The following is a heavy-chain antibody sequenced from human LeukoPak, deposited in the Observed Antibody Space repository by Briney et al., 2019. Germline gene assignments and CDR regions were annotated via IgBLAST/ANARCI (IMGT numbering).Heavy chain of an antibody. CDR2: IYYSGST. D-gene: IGHD3-22*01. Sequence: PSETLSLTCTVSGGSISSGGYYWSWIRQHPGKGLEWIGYIYYSGSTYYNPSLKSRVTISVDTSKNQFSLKLSSVTAADTAVYYCARDVVINYYYGMDVWGQGTLVTVSS. V-gene: IGHV4-31*03. CDR1: GGSISSGGYY. CDR3: ARDVVINYYYGMDV. J-gene: IGHJ6*02.